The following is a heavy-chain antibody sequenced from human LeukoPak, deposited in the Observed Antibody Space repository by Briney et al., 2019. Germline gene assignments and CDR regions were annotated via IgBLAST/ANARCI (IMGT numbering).Heavy chain of an antibody. CDR3: AKGTTVVRVYYFDY. CDR1: GFTFSSYA. Sequence: PGGSLRLSCAASGFTFSSYAMSWVRQAPGKGLEWVSAISSSGGSTYYADSVKGRFTISRDNSKNTLYLQMNSLRAEDTAVYYCAKGTTVVRVYYFDYWGQGTLVTVSS. J-gene: IGHJ4*02. CDR2: ISSSGGST. V-gene: IGHV3-23*01. D-gene: IGHD4-23*01.